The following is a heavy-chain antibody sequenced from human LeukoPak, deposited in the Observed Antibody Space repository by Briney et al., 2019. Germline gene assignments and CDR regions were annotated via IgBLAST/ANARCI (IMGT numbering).Heavy chain of an antibody. Sequence: GGSLRLSCTASGFTFGDYAMSWFRQAPGKGLEWVGFIRSKAYGGTTEYAASVKGRFTISRDDSKSIAYLQMNSLKTEDTAVYYCTRFTPCLYSSSCPLRPLFDYWGQGTLVTVSS. CDR1: GFTFGDYA. CDR2: IRSKAYGGTT. V-gene: IGHV3-49*03. J-gene: IGHJ4*02. D-gene: IGHD6-13*01. CDR3: TRFTPCLYSSSCPLRPLFDY.